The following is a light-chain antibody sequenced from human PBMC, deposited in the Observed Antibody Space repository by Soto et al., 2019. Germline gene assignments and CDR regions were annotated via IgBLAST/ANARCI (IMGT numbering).Light chain of an antibody. CDR3: QQRTNWT. J-gene: IGKJ1*01. Sequence: DIVLTQSPATLSLSPGERASFSCRASQNFSNYLAWYQQKPGQAPRLIIYDTSNRAPGIPARFNGSVSGTDFTLTISSLEPEDFAVYYCQQRTNWTFGQGTKVDIK. CDR2: DTS. V-gene: IGKV3-11*01. CDR1: QNFSNY.